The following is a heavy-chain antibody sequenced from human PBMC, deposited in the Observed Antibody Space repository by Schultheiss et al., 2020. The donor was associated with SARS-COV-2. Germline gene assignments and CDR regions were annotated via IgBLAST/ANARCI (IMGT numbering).Heavy chain of an antibody. CDR1: GGSISSSNW. J-gene: IGHJ4*02. Sequence: SETLSLTCTVSGGSISSSNWWSWVRQPPGKGLQWIGYIYDSGSTYYNPSLESRLTISLDTSKNQFSLSLSSVTAADTAVYYCSRDQHGRTTTYFDYWGQGTLVTVSS. CDR3: SRDQHGRTTTYFDY. CDR2: IYDSGST. D-gene: IGHD4-17*01. V-gene: IGHV4-4*02.